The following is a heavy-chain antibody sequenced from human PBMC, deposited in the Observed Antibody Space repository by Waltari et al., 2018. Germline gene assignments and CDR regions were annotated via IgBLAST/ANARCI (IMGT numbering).Heavy chain of an antibody. CDR2: ISYDGSNK. D-gene: IGHD5-18*01. CDR3: ARAVDTAMGGAFDI. J-gene: IGHJ3*02. V-gene: IGHV3-30-3*01. Sequence: QVQLVESGGCVVQPGRSLRLSCAASGFTFSSYAMHWVRQAPGKGLEWVAVISYDGSNKYYADSVKGRFTISRDNSKNTLYLQMNSLRAEDTAVYYCARAVDTAMGGAFDIWGQGTMVTVSS. CDR1: GFTFSSYA.